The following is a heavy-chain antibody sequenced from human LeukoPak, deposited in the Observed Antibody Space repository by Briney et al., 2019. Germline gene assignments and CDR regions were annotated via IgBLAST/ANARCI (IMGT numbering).Heavy chain of an antibody. D-gene: IGHD5-18*01. CDR2: IKQDGSEK. CDR3: ARGETSYAY. J-gene: IGHJ4*02. CDR1: GFTFSSYW. V-gene: IGHV3-7*04. Sequence: PGGSLRLSCAASGFTFSSYWMTWVRQAPGKGLEWVANIKQDGSEKYYVDSVKGRFTISRDNAENSLYLQMSSLRAEDTALYFCARGETSYAYWGQGTLVTVSS.